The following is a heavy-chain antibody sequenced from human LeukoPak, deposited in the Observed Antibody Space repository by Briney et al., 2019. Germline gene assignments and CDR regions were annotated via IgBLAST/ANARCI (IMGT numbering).Heavy chain of an antibody. CDR1: GFTFSSYA. V-gene: IGHV3-30*04. CDR2: ISYDGSNK. D-gene: IGHD4-17*01. CDR3: ARDRVSVGTVTTPGY. Sequence: GGSLRPSCAASGFTFSSYAMHWVRQAPGKGLEWVAVISYDGSNKYYADSVKGRFTISRGNSKNTLYLQMNSLRAEDTAVYYCARDRVSVGTVTTPGYWGQGTLVTVSS. J-gene: IGHJ4*02.